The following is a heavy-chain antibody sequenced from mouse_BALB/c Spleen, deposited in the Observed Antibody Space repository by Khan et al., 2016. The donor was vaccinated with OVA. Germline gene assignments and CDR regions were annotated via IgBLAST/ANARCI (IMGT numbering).Heavy chain of an antibody. CDR1: GYTFTSYW. CDR2: TNPTNGRT. J-gene: IGHJ2*01. D-gene: IGHD1-1*01. V-gene: IGHV1S81*02. Sequence: QQSGAELVKAGASVKMSCKASGYTFTSYWMHWVKQRLGQGLEWFAETNPTNGRTYYNETFKSKATLTVDKSSSTAYMLLSGPTFEDSAVYYCARIKKIVATYFDYWGQGTTLTVSS. CDR3: ARIKKIVATYFDY.